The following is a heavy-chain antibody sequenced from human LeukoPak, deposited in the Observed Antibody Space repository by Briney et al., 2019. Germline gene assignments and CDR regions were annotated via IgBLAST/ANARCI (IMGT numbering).Heavy chain of an antibody. V-gene: IGHV3-74*01. J-gene: IGHJ4*02. Sequence: GGSLRLSCAASGFTFSSYWMNWVRQAPGKGLVWVSRIASDGSSTTYADSVKGRFSISRDNAKNTLYLQMTSLRVEDTAVYYCARGRPHGNDYWGQGTLVTVSS. D-gene: IGHD4-23*01. CDR3: ARGRPHGNDY. CDR2: IASDGSST. CDR1: GFTFSSYW.